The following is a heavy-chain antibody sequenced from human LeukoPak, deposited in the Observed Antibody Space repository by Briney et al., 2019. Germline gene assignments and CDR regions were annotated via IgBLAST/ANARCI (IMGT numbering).Heavy chain of an antibody. J-gene: IGHJ4*02. D-gene: IGHD6-19*01. V-gene: IGHV3-13*01. Sequence: GGTLTLSCAASGFTFTDFDMHWVRPVIGKGLEWVTAIGIRGDTHYSGSVKGRFTISRENAESSLYLQMNSLRAEDTAVYYCARGGIQVSGIDEFDYWGQGTLVTVSS. CDR3: ARGGIQVSGIDEFDY. CDR2: IGIRGDT. CDR1: GFTFTDFD.